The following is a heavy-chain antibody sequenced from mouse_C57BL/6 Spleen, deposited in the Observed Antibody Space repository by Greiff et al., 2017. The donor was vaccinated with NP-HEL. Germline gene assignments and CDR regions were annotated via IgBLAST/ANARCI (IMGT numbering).Heavy chain of an antibody. CDR1: GFTFSDYG. D-gene: IGHD2-10*02. Sequence: EVQRVESGGGLVKPGGSLKLSCAASGFTFSDYGMHWVRQAPKKGLEWVAYISSGSSTIYYADTVKGRFTISRDNAKNTLFLQMTSLRSEDTAMYYCARPGYGNWFAYWGQGTLVTVSA. CDR3: ARPGYGNWFAY. V-gene: IGHV5-17*01. CDR2: ISSGSSTI. J-gene: IGHJ3*01.